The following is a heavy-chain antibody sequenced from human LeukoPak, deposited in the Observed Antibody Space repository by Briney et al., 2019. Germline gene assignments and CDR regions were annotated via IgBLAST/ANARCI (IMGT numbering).Heavy chain of an antibody. J-gene: IGHJ4*02. Sequence: SETLSLTCAVPGYSISSGYYWGWIRQPPGKGLGWIGSIYHSGSTYYNPSLKSRVTISVDTSKNQFSLKLSSVTAADTAVYYCARNRGYYDSSGYYAVDYWGQGTLVTVSS. D-gene: IGHD3-22*01. CDR1: GYSISSGYY. CDR3: ARNRGYYDSSGYYAVDY. V-gene: IGHV4-38-2*01. CDR2: IYHSGST.